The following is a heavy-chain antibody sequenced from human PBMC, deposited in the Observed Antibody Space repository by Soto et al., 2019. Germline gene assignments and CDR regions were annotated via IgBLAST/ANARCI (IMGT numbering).Heavy chain of an antibody. Sequence: SPSLSCAASGFTFSSYGMHWVRQAPGKGLEWVAVIWYDGSNNYYADSVKGRFIISRDNSKNTLYLQMNSLRAEDTAVYFCARDTNAYYYYYYYMDVWGKGTTVTVSS. CDR2: IWYDGSNN. D-gene: IGHD2-8*01. V-gene: IGHV3-33*01. CDR1: GFTFSSYG. CDR3: ARDTNAYYYYYYYMDV. J-gene: IGHJ6*03.